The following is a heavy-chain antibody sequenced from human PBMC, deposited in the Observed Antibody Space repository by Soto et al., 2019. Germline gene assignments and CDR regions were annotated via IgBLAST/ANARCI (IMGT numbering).Heavy chain of an antibody. D-gene: IGHD3-10*01. CDR3: AILSPYDSGSYSFRYNWFHP. CDR1: GYTFTSYG. CDR2: ISAYNGNT. Sequence: ASVKVSCKASGYTFTSYGISWVRQAPGQGLEWMGWISAYNGNTKYAQKLQGRVTMTTDTSTSTAYMELRSLRSDDTAMYFCAILSPYDSGSYSFRYNWFHPWGQGTLVTVSS. V-gene: IGHV1-18*01. J-gene: IGHJ5*02.